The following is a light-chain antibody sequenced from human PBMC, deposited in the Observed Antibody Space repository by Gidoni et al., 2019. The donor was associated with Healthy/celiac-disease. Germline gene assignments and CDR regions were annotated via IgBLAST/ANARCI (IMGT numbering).Light chain of an antibody. CDR2: AAS. CDR3: QQYYSYLLT. Sequence: AIRSTQSPSSFSASTGDRVTITCRASQGISSYLDWYQQKPGKAPKLLIYAASTLQSGVPSRFSGSGSGTDFTLTISCLQSEDFATYYCQQYYSYLLTFGGGTKVEIK. CDR1: QGISSY. J-gene: IGKJ4*01. V-gene: IGKV1-8*01.